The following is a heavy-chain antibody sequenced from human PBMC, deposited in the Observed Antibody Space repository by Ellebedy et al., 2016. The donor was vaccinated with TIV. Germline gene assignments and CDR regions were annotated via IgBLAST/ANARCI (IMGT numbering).Heavy chain of an antibody. J-gene: IGHJ6*02. CDR1: GGSISSGGYY. D-gene: IGHD3-9*01. CDR2: IYYSGST. V-gene: IGHV4-31*03. CDR3: AREMGYDTLTGNYGMDV. Sequence: MPSETLSLTCTVSGGSISSGGYYWSWIRQFPGKGLEWIGYIYYSGSTYYNPSLKSRVTISVDTSKNQFSLKLSSVTAADTAVYYCAREMGYDTLTGNYGMDVWGQGTTVTVSS.